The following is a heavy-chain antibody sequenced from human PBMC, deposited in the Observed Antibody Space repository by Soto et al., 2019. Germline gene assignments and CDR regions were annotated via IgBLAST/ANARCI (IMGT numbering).Heavy chain of an antibody. CDR1: GASISSGDYY. D-gene: IGHD3-22*01. V-gene: IGHV4-30-4*01. J-gene: IGHJ4*02. CDR2: IYYSGNT. Sequence: PSETLSLTCTVSGASISSGDYYWTWIRQPPGKGLEWIGSIYYSGNTYYNPSLKSRVTMSVDPSNNQFSLKLSSVTAADTAVYYCARASYDSSTYYLDYWGQGTLVTVS. CDR3: ARASYDSSTYYLDY.